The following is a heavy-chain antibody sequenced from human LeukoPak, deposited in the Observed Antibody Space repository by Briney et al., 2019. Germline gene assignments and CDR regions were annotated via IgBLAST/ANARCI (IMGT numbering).Heavy chain of an antibody. Sequence: SETLSLTCTVSGGSISSSSYYWGWIRQPPGKGLEWIGSIYYSGSTYYNPSLKSRVTISVDTSKNQFSLKLSSVTAADTAVYYCAREGNRVRSLRSSPDWFDPWGQGTLVTVSS. V-gene: IGHV4-39*07. J-gene: IGHJ5*02. CDR1: GGSISSSSYY. CDR3: AREGNRVRSLRSSPDWFDP. CDR2: IYYSGST. D-gene: IGHD4-17*01.